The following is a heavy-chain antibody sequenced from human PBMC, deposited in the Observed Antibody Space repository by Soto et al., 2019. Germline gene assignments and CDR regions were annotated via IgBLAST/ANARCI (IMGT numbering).Heavy chain of an antibody. J-gene: IGHJ4*02. Sequence: GGSLRLSCAASGFTFSSYAMSWVRQAPGKGLEWVSAISGSGGITDYADSVKGRFTISRDNAKNTLYLQMNSLRADDTAVYYCARVPTGKYGVWNYWGQGTLVTVSS. CDR1: GFTFSSYA. CDR3: ARVPTGKYGVWNY. CDR2: ISGSGGIT. D-gene: IGHD2-8*01. V-gene: IGHV3-23*01.